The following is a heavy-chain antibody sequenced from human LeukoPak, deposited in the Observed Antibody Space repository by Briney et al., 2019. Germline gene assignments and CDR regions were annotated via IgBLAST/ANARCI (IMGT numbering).Heavy chain of an antibody. Sequence: SETLSLTCTVSGGSVSSGSHYWSWIRQPPGKGLEWSGYIYYSGSTYYTPSLKSRVTISVETSKNPFSLKLSSVTAADTAVYYCARDRYYYDSGSYFYFDLWGRGTLVTVSS. D-gene: IGHD3-22*01. CDR1: GGSVSSGSHY. CDR2: IYYSGST. CDR3: ARDRYYYDSGSYFYFDL. V-gene: IGHV4-61*01. J-gene: IGHJ2*01.